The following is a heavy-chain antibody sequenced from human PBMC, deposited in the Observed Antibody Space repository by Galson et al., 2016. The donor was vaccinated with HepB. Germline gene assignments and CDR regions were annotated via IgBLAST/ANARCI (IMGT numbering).Heavy chain of an antibody. CDR1: GFTFDDFI. V-gene: IGHV3-43D*03. CDR2: INWDGSAT. J-gene: IGHJ4*02. Sequence: SLRLSCAASGFTFDDFIIHWVRQAPGKGPEWVALINWDGSATFYADSVKGRFTISRDNSKNSLYLQMNSLTPDDTALYYCTKASGSDYYFDYWGRGTLVTASS. CDR3: TKASGSDYYFDY. D-gene: IGHD1-26*01.